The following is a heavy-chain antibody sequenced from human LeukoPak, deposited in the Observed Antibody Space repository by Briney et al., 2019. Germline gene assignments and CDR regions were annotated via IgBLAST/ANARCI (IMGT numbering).Heavy chain of an antibody. D-gene: IGHD6-13*01. CDR1: GYSFTSHW. J-gene: IGHJ4*02. CDR3: ARLRWAAGDGYYFDY. V-gene: IGHV5-51*01. Sequence: GESLKISCKGSGYSFTSHWIGWVRQMPGKGLEWMGIIYPGDSDTRYSPSFQGQVTISADKSITTAYLQWSSLKASDTAMYYCARLRWAAGDGYYFDYWGQGTPVTVSS. CDR2: IYPGDSDT.